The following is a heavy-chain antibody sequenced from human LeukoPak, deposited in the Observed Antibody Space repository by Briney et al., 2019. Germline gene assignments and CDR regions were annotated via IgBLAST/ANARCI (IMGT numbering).Heavy chain of an antibody. CDR2: IYGGGDST. D-gene: IGHD2-2*01. V-gene: IGHV3-23*01. J-gene: IGHJ2*01. Sequence: GGSLRLSCAASGFTFSSHAMTWFRQGPGKGLEWVSSIYGGGDSTFYADSVKGRFTISRDNSKYTLDLQMDSLRVEDSGMYYCAKDRTVVPLAYWYFDPWGRGTLVTVSS. CDR3: AKDRTVVPLAYWYFDP. CDR1: GFTFSSHA.